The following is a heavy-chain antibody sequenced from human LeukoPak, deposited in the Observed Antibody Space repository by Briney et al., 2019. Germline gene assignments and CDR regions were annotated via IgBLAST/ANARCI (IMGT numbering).Heavy chain of an antibody. V-gene: IGHV3-23*01. CDR3: AKAREDFDWLLSPQYYFDY. CDR1: GFTFSSYA. CDR2: ISGSGGST. D-gene: IGHD3-9*01. J-gene: IGHJ4*02. Sequence: PGGSLRLSCAASGFTFSSYAMSWVRQAPGKGLEWVSAISGSGGSTYYADSVKGRFTSSRDNSKNTLHLQMNSLRAEDTAVYYCAKAREDFDWLLSPQYYFDYWGQGTLVTVSS.